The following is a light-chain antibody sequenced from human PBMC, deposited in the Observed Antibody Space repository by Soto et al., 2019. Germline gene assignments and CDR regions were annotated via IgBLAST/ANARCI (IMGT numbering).Light chain of an antibody. CDR3: MQSTQLPPT. CDR1: QSLLSTDGDNY. CDR2: EVS. J-gene: IGKJ5*01. V-gene: IGKV2D-29*02. Sequence: EIVMTQSPLSLPVTPGEPASISCRSSQSLLSTDGDNYLDWYLQRPGQSPQLLIYEVSTRVSGVPDRFSGSGSGTDFTLEISRVETDDVGIYYCMQSTQLPPTFGQGTRLEIK.